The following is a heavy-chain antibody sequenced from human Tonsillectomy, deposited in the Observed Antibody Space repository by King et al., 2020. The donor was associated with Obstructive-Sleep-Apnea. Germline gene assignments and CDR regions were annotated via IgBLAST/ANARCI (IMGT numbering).Heavy chain of an antibody. CDR3: AGTYGFAY. Sequence: VQLVESGGGLVQPGGSLRLSCSASGFTFSSYAMSWVRQAPGKGLEWGSTISSGGDNTHYADSVKGRFTISRDNSQNTLFLQMNSLRGEDTAVYYCAGTYGFAYWGQGALVTVSS. D-gene: IGHD3-10*01. CDR1: GFTFSSYA. J-gene: IGHJ4*02. V-gene: IGHV3-23*04. CDR2: ISSGGDNT.